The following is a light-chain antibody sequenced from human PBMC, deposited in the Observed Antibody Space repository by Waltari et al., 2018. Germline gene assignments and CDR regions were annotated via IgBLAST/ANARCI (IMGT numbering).Light chain of an antibody. CDR3: GTWDSSLSGAV. CDR1: SPNIGNNY. J-gene: IGLJ7*01. V-gene: IGLV1-51*02. CDR2: EDN. Sequence: QSVLTQSPSVSAAPGQRVTIPCSGGSPNIGNNYESWYRQFPGTAPKLLIYEDNERPSGVPGRFSGSKSGTSATLDITGLQAGDEADYYCGTWDSSLSGAVFGGGTHLTVL.